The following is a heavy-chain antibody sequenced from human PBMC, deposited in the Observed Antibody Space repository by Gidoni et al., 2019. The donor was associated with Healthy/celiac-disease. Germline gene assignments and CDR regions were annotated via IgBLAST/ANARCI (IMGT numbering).Heavy chain of an antibody. CDR2: IYPGDSDT. D-gene: IGHD6-19*01. J-gene: IGHJ6*03. Sequence: EVQLVQSGAEVKKPGESLKISCKGSGYSFTSYWIGWVRQMPGKGLEWMGIIYPGDSDTRYSPSFQGQVTISADKSISTAYLQWSSLKASDTAMYYCARQGIAVAGTKYYYYMDVWGKGTTVTVSS. V-gene: IGHV5-51*01. CDR3: ARQGIAVAGTKYYYYMDV. CDR1: GYSFTSYW.